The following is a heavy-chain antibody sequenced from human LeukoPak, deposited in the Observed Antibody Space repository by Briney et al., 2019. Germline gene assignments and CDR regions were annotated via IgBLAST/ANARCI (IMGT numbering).Heavy chain of an antibody. Sequence: TGGFLRLSCAASGFTFSSYAMSWVRQAPGKGLEWVSVISGSGTKTYYADSVRGRFTISRDNSKNTLLLQMNSLRVEDTAVYYCAKSPQPSCSGGGCYIIDYWGQGTLVTVSS. CDR3: AKSPQPSCSGGGCYIIDY. V-gene: IGHV3-23*01. CDR2: ISGSGTKT. D-gene: IGHD2-15*01. CDR1: GFTFSSYA. J-gene: IGHJ4*02.